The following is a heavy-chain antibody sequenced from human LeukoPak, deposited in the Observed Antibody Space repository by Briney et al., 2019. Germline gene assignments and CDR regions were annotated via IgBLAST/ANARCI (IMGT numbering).Heavy chain of an antibody. Sequence: GGSLRLSCAASGFTFSNAWMNWVRQAPGKGLEWVGRIKSKTDGGTTDYAAPVKGRFTISRDDSKNTLYLQVNSLKTEDTAVYYCTTDRPIHVWGSYRYGYWGQGTLVTVSS. CDR2: IKSKTDGGTT. V-gene: IGHV3-15*07. CDR3: TTDRPIHVWGSYRYGY. D-gene: IGHD3-16*02. CDR1: GFTFSNAW. J-gene: IGHJ4*02.